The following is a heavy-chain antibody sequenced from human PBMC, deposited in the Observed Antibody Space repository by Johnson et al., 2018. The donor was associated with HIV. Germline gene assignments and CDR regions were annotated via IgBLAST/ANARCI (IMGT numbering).Heavy chain of an antibody. CDR3: AKDRKWGASGAFDI. J-gene: IGHJ3*02. CDR2: ISYDGSNK. CDR1: GFTFSSYW. V-gene: IGHV3-30*18. Sequence: VELVESGGGLVKPGGSLRLSCAASGFTFSSYWMSWVRQAPGKGLEWVAVISYDGSNKYYADSVKGRFTISRDNSKNTLYLQMNSLRPEDTAVYYCAKDRKWGASGAFDIWGQGTMVTVSS. D-gene: IGHD1-14*01.